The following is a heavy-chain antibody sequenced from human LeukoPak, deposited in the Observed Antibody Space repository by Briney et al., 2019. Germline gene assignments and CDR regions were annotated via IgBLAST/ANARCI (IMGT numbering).Heavy chain of an antibody. V-gene: IGHV1-18*01. CDR2: ISAYNGNT. CDR1: DYTFTSYG. CDR3: ARDVRRGGSFDY. J-gene: IGHJ4*02. Sequence: ASVKVSCKASDYTFTSYGISWVRQAPGQGLEWMGWISAYNGNTNYAQKLQGRVTMTTDTSTSTAYMELRSLRSDDTAVYYCARDVRRGGSFDYWGQGTLVTVSS. D-gene: IGHD3-10*01.